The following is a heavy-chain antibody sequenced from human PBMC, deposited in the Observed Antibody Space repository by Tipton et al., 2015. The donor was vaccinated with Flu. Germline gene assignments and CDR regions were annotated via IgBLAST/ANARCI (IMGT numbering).Heavy chain of an antibody. CDR1: GFSLTNYG. V-gene: IGHV3-48*04. CDR2: ISGIGSTM. J-gene: IGHJ6*03. CDR3: AREAGVSQYDYTYYHMDV. D-gene: IGHD2-8*01. Sequence: SLRLSCADSGFSLTNYGMSWVRQSPGQGLEWISYISGIGSTMYYADSVKGRFTISRDNAKISLYLQMNSLRAEDTGVYYCAREAGVSQYDYTYYHMDVWGEGTPVTVSS.